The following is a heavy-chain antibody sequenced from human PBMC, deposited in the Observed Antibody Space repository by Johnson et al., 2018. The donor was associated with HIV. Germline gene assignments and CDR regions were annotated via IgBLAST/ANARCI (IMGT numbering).Heavy chain of an antibody. D-gene: IGHD2-2*01. CDR3: ATCRVPAAMFDALDI. V-gene: IGHV3-30*03. CDR2: ISYDGSNK. J-gene: IGHJ3*02. CDR1: GFTFSSYG. Sequence: QVQLVESGGGVVQPGRSLRLSCAASGFTFSSYGMHWVRQAPGKGLEWVAVISYDGSNKYYADSVKGRFTISRDNSKNTLYLQINSLIPEDTAVYYCATCRVPAAMFDALDIWGQGTMVTVSS.